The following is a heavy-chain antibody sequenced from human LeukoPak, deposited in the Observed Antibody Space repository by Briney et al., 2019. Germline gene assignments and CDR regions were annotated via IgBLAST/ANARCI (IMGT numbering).Heavy chain of an antibody. CDR3: ARRASLGRYIYYHGLDV. Sequence: SETLSLTCAVSGGSIVSVDWWSWVRQSPGKGLEWIGEIYHSGTTKYNPSLKSRVTISVDKSTEQVSLKLSSVTAADTAVYYCARRASLGRYIYYHGLDVWGQGTTVTVSS. D-gene: IGHD1-26*01. CDR2: IYHSGTT. J-gene: IGHJ6*02. CDR1: GGSIVSVDW. V-gene: IGHV4-4*02.